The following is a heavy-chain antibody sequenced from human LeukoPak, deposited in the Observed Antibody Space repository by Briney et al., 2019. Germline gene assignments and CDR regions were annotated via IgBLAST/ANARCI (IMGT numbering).Heavy chain of an antibody. CDR1: GGSFSGYY. Sequence: SETLSLTCAVYGGSFSGYYWSWNRQPPGKGLEWIGEINHSGSTNYNPSLKSRVTISVDTSKNQFSLKLSSVTAADTAVYYCARGPSITGTINWFDPWGQGTLVTVSS. J-gene: IGHJ5*02. V-gene: IGHV4-34*01. CDR2: INHSGST. D-gene: IGHD1-7*01. CDR3: ARGPSITGTINWFDP.